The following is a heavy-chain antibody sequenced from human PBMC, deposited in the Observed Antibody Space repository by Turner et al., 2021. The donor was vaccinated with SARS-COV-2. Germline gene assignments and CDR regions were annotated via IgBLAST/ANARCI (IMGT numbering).Heavy chain of an antibody. Sequence: QVQLVQSGAEVKKPGSSVNVSCKASGGTFSHYAISWVRQAPGQGLEWMGGIVPMFGTTKNAQNFQGRVTFTADEPTTTAYMVLSSLTSEDTAVYYCARDTLELATTIEWGQGTQVTVSS. CDR1: GGTFSHYA. D-gene: IGHD1-1*01. J-gene: IGHJ4*02. CDR2: IVPMFGTT. V-gene: IGHV1-69*01. CDR3: ARDTLELATTIE.